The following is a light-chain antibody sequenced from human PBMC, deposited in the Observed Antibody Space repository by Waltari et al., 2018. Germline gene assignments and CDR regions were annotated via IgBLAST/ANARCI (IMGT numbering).Light chain of an antibody. V-gene: IGLV1-40*01. J-gene: IGLJ3*02. CDR3: QSYDTSLSVV. CDR2: GND. Sequence: QSVLTQPPSVSGAPGQRVAISCTGSSSNIGAGYDVHWYQQLPRTAPKLLIYGNDNRPSGVPYRFFGSTYGTSASLAITGLQAEDGADYYCQSYDTSLSVVFGGGTKLTVL. CDR1: SSNIGAGYD.